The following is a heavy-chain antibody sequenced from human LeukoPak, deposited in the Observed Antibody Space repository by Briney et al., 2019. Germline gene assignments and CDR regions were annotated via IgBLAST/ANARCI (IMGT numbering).Heavy chain of an antibody. D-gene: IGHD6-19*01. V-gene: IGHV3-64*01. CDR2: ISSNGGGT. CDR1: GFTFSNYA. CDR3: ARRAPGFSSGWLDY. J-gene: IGHJ4*02. Sequence: GGSLRLSCAASGFTFSNYAIHWVRQAPGKGLEYVSAISSNGGGTFYANSVKGRFIVSRDNSKNTLSLQMGSLRAEDLAVYYCARRAPGFSSGWLDYWGQGTLVTVSS.